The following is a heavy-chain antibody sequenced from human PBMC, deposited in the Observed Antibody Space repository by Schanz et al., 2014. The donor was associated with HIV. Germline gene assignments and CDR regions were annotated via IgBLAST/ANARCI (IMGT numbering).Heavy chain of an antibody. D-gene: IGHD6-6*01. Sequence: QVQLVESGGGVVQPGRSLRLSCAVSGFTFSNYAMHWVRQAPGKGLEWVAVIWYDGSHTYYADSVKGRFTISRDNSKSTLYLQMNSLRAEDTAVYYCASTIYPYSSSSDYYYGMDVWGQGTTVSVSS. CDR3: ASTIYPYSSSSDYYYGMDV. V-gene: IGHV3-33*08. CDR1: GFTFSNYA. CDR2: IWYDGSHT. J-gene: IGHJ6*02.